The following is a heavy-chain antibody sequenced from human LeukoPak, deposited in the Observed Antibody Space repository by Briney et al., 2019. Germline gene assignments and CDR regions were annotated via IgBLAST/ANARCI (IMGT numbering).Heavy chain of an antibody. CDR3: TRHRQRWLLSEGPYYYYYYMDV. D-gene: IGHD5-24*01. J-gene: IGHJ6*03. V-gene: IGHV3-73*01. CDR1: GFTFSGSA. CDR2: IRSKANSYAT. Sequence: PGGSLRLSCAASGFTFSGSAMHWVRQASGKGLEWVGRIRSKANSYATTYAASVKGRFTISRDDSKNTAYLQMNSLKTEDTAVYYCTRHRQRWLLSEGPYYYYYYMDVWGKGTTVTVSS.